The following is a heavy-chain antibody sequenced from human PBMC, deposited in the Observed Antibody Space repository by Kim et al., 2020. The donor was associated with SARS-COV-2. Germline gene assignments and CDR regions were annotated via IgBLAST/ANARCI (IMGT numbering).Heavy chain of an antibody. J-gene: IGHJ4*02. CDR2: IYYSGST. D-gene: IGHD3-10*01. V-gene: IGHV4-59*08. CDR1: GGSISSYY. CDR3: ARQKGWFGGLLDY. Sequence: SETLSLTCTVSGGSISSYYWSWIRQPPGKGLEWIGYIYYSGSTNYNPSLKSRVTISVDTSKNQFSRKLSSVTAADTAVYYCARQKGWFGGLLDYWGQGTLGTVSS.